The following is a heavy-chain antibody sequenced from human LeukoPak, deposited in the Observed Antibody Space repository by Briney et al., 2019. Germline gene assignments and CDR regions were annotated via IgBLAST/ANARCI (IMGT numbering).Heavy chain of an antibody. V-gene: IGHV3-33*07. D-gene: IGHD6-19*01. CDR1: GFTFDTFG. CDR2: IWHDGSNK. J-gene: IGHJ4*02. CDR3: ARDRSTGSYFFFDY. Sequence: GGSLRLSCLASGFTFDTFGMYWARQAPGKGLEWVAVIWHDGSNKYYTDSVKGRFTISRDNSKYTLYLQMNSLRAEDTAVYYCARDRSTGSYFFFDYWGQGVLVTVSS.